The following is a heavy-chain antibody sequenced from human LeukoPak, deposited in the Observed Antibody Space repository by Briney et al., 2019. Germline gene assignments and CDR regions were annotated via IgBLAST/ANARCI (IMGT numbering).Heavy chain of an antibody. CDR1: GFRFDDYG. D-gene: IGHD4-17*01. J-gene: IGHJ4*02. Sequence: GGSLRLSCAASGFRFDDYGMSWVRQAPGKGLEWVSGINLNGGRTGYADSVKGRFTISRDNAKNCLYLQMNSLRAEDTALYYCARDYDYGDYPGYWGQGTLVTVSS. CDR3: ARDYDYGDYPGY. CDR2: INLNGGRT. V-gene: IGHV3-20*04.